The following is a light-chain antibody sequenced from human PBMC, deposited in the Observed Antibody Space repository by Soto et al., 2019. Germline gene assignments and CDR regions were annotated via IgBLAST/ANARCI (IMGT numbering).Light chain of an antibody. CDR2: EVS. CDR1: SSDVGSYNF. J-gene: IGLJ1*01. CDR3: FSYASSSTYV. V-gene: IGLV2-23*02. Sequence: QSALTQPASVSGSPGQSITISCTGTSSDVGSYNFVSWYQQHPGKAPQVMIYEVSKRPSGVSDRFSGSKSANTASLTISGLQAEDEADYYCFSYASSSTYVFGTGTKLTVL.